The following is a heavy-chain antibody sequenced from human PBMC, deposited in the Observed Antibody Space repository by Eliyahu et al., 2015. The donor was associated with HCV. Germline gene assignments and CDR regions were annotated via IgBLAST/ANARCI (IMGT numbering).Heavy chain of an antibody. CDR2: IYWNDDK. CDR3: AHAIVVGPTGLHH. V-gene: IGHV2-5*01. J-gene: IGHJ5*02. CDR1: GFSXXTTGVA. Sequence: QXTLKXSGPTLXKPXQTLTLTCTFXGFSXXTTGVAVGWLRQPPGKALEWLALIYWNDDKRYRPSLQSRLTITKDTSKNQVVLTMTNMDPVDTATYYCAHAIVVGPTGLHHWGQGTLVTVSS. D-gene: IGHD2-15*01.